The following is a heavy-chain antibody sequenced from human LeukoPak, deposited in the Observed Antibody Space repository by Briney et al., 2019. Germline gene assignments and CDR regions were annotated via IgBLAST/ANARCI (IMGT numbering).Heavy chain of an antibody. V-gene: IGHV4-59*01. Sequence: SETLSLTCTVSGGSTSSYYWSWIRQTPGKGLEWIGYIYYSGSTNYNPSLNSRVTMSVDTSKNQFSLNLNSVAAADTAVYYCARGYSSSWLGKFDYWGQGTLVTVSS. J-gene: IGHJ4*02. CDR2: IYYSGST. CDR3: ARGYSSSWLGKFDY. CDR1: GGSTSSYY. D-gene: IGHD6-13*01.